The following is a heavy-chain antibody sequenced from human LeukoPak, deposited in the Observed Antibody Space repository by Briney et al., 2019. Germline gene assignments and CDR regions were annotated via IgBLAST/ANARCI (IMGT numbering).Heavy chain of an antibody. CDR2: INSRGDTA. CDR3: AKGAGSNWFDP. CDR1: GFPFSTYA. Sequence: PGGSLRLSCAASGFPFSTYAMSWVRRAPGEGLQWVSSINSRGDTAYYADSVKGRFAVSRDNSKNTLSLQMDSLRVEDTAVYYCAKGAGSNWFDPWGQGTLVTVSS. D-gene: IGHD3-10*01. V-gene: IGHV3-23*01. J-gene: IGHJ5*02.